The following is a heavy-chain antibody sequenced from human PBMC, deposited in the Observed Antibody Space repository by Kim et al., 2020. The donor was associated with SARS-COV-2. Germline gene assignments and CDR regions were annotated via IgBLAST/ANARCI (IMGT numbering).Heavy chain of an antibody. D-gene: IGHD3-22*01. V-gene: IGHV1-69*13. CDR2: IIPIFGTA. CDR3: ARGYYYDSSGYYRRVYYFDY. J-gene: IGHJ4*02. Sequence: SVKVSCKASGGTFSSYAISWVRQAPGQGLEWMGGIIPIFGTANYAQKFQGRVTITADESTSTAYMELSSLRSEDTAVYYCARGYYYDSSGYYRRVYYFDYWGQGTLVNVSS. CDR1: GGTFSSYA.